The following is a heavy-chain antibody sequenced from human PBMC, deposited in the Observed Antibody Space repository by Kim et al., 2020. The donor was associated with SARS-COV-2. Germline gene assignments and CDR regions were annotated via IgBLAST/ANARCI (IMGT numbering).Heavy chain of an antibody. J-gene: IGHJ5*02. Sequence: SETLSLTCTVSGGSISSSSYYWGWIRQPPGKGLEWIGSIYYSGSTYYNPSLKSRVTISVDTSKNQFSLKLSSVTAADTAVYYCVRQSQVVANPNNWFDPWGQGTLVTVSS. V-gene: IGHV4-39*01. CDR1: GGSISSSSYY. D-gene: IGHD2-15*01. CDR2: IYYSGST. CDR3: VRQSQVVANPNNWFDP.